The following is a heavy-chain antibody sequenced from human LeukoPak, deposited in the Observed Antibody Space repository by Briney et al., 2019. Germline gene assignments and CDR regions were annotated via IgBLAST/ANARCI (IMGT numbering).Heavy chain of an antibody. CDR1: GGSISSSSYY. CDR3: ARLGPPEMATIW. D-gene: IGHD5-24*01. J-gene: IGHJ4*02. Sequence: SETLSLTCTVSGGSISSSSYYWSWIRQPPGKGLEWIGYIYYSGSTNYNPSLKSRVTISVDTSKNQFSLKLSSVTAADTAVYYCARLGPPEMATIWWGQGTLVTVSS. V-gene: IGHV4-61*05. CDR2: IYYSGST.